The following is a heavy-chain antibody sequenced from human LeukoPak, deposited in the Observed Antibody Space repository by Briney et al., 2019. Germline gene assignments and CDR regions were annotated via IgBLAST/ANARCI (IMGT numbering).Heavy chain of an antibody. CDR1: GFTFDDYA. Sequence: PGRSLRLSCAASGFTFDDYAMHWVRQAPGKGLEWVSGISWNSGSIGYADSVKGRFTIPRDNAKNSLYLQMNSLRAEDTALYYCAKDTGSGWYYFDYWGQGTLVTVSS. V-gene: IGHV3-9*01. CDR2: ISWNSGSI. CDR3: AKDTGSGWYYFDY. D-gene: IGHD6-19*01. J-gene: IGHJ4*02.